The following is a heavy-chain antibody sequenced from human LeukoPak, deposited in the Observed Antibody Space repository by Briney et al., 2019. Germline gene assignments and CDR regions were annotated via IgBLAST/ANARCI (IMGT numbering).Heavy chain of an antibody. Sequence: SETLSLTCSVSGGSISSGGYYWSWIRQHPGKGLEWIGYISYSGGTYYNPSLKSRVTFSVDTSKNQFSLKLSSVTAADTAVYYCARYGLGRSSTGCYPYHDAFGVWGQGTMVTVSS. CDR2: ISYSGGT. CDR3: ARYGLGRSSTGCYPYHDAFGV. J-gene: IGHJ3*01. D-gene: IGHD2-2*01. CDR1: GGSISSGGYY. V-gene: IGHV4-31*03.